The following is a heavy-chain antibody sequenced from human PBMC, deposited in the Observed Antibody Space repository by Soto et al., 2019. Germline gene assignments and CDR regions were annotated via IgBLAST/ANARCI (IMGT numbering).Heavy chain of an antibody. V-gene: IGHV1-18*01. CDR1: GYIMTTYG. Sequence: QVQLVQSGTEVKKPGASVKVSCKASGYIMTTYGVSWVRQAPGQGLEWAGWISAYNDHTNYAQKCQGRVTMTTDTSTSTAYMELRSLRSDGTAVYYFARGTYFDYWGQGSLVTVSS. CDR2: ISAYNDHT. J-gene: IGHJ4*02. CDR3: ARGTYFDY. D-gene: IGHD1-1*01.